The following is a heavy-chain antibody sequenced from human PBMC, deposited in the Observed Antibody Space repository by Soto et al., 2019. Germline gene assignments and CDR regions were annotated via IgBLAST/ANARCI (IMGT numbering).Heavy chain of an antibody. V-gene: IGHV4-31*03. CDR2: IYYSGST. J-gene: IGHJ3*02. CDR3: ASRSTRDAFDI. CDR1: GGSISSGGYY. Sequence: SETLSLTCTVSGGSISSGGYYWSWIRQHPGKGLEWIGYIYYSGSTYYNPSLKSRVTISVDRSKNQFSLKLSSVTAADTAVYYCASRSTRDAFDIWGQGTMVTVSS.